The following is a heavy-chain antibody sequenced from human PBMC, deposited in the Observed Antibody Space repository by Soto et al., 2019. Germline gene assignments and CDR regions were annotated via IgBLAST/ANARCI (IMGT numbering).Heavy chain of an antibody. CDR1: GYTFTGYY. CDR2: INPNSGGT. Sequence: QVQLVQSGAEVKKPGASVKVSCKASGYTFTGYYMHWVRQAPGQGLEWMGWINPNSGGTNYAQKFQGRVTKTRDTSISTPYMELSRLRSDDTAVYYCARDRVAAAGTHYNWFDPWGQGTLVTVSS. D-gene: IGHD6-13*01. J-gene: IGHJ5*02. CDR3: ARDRVAAAGTHYNWFDP. V-gene: IGHV1-2*02.